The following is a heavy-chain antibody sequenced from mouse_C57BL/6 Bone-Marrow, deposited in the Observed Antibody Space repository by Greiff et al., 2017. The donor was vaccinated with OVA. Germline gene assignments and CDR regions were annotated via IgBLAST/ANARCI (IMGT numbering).Heavy chain of an antibody. CDR3: ARTDSSGYVDWFAY. CDR2: ISYDGSN. D-gene: IGHD3-2*02. V-gene: IGHV3-6*01. CDR1: GYSITSGYY. J-gene: IGHJ3*01. Sequence: VQLKESGPGLVKPSQSLSLTCSVTGYSITSGYYWNWIRQFPGNKLEWMGYISYDGSNNYNPSLKNRISITRDTSKNQFFLKLNSVTTEDTATYDCARTDSSGYVDWFAYWGQGTLVTVSA.